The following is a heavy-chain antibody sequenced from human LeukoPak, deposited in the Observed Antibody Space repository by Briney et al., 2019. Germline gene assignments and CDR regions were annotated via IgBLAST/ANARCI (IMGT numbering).Heavy chain of an antibody. J-gene: IGHJ6*02. V-gene: IGHV1-18*01. CDR1: VYTFTSYG. CDR3: ARFSGVAVDHYYGMDV. CDR2: ISAYNGNT. Sequence: ASVKVSCMASVYTFTSYGISWVRQAPGQGLEGMGWISAYNGNTNHAQKLQGRVTMTTDTSTSTAYLELRSLRPDDTDVYYCARFSGVAVDHYYGMDVWGQGTTVTVSS. D-gene: IGHD6-19*01.